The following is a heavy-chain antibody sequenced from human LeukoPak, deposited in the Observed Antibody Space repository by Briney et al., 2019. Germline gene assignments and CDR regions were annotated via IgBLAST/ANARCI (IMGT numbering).Heavy chain of an antibody. CDR3: ARGHTAVTRHFDF. Sequence: KTGGSLRLSCAASGFIFSSHGMNWVRQAPGKGLEWVSIISSGSSAIFSADALKGRFTISRDDAKNLLYLDMNSLRAEDTAVYYCARGHTAVTRHFDFWGQGTLVTVSS. D-gene: IGHD4-17*01. CDR1: GFIFSSHG. CDR2: ISSGSSAI. J-gene: IGHJ4*02. V-gene: IGHV3-21*01.